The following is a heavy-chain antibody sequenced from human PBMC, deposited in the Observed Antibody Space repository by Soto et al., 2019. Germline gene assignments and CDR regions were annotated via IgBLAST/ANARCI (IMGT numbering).Heavy chain of an antibody. D-gene: IGHD3-22*01. CDR3: ARFWGTYYDSSGYPNYGTDV. CDR2: IYYSGST. Sequence: PSETLSLTCTVSGGSISSGGYYWSWIRQHPGKGLEWIGYIYYSGSTYYNPSLKSRVTISVDTSKNQFSLKLSSVTAADTAVYYCARFWGTYYDSSGYPNYGTDVWGQGTRVTVSS. V-gene: IGHV4-31*03. J-gene: IGHJ6*02. CDR1: GGSISSGGYY.